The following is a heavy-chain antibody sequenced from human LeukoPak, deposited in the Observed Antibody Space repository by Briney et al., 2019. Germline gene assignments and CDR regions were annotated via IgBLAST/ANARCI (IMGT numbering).Heavy chain of an antibody. Sequence: SETLSLTCAVSGGSISSNNWWSWVRQPPGKGLEWIGEIYHNGSTNYNPSLKSRVTISVDKSKNQFSLKLSSVTAADAAVYHCASRIIMTVGNSAFDIWGQGTMVTVSS. CDR2: IYHNGST. D-gene: IGHD3-22*01. CDR1: GGSISSNNW. V-gene: IGHV4-4*02. J-gene: IGHJ3*02. CDR3: ASRIIMTVGNSAFDI.